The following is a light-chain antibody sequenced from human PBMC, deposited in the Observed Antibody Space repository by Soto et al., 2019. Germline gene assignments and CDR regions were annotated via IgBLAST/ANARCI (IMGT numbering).Light chain of an antibody. CDR2: DVS. CDR1: SSDIGRYNY. V-gene: IGLV2-14*01. CDR3: SSYISSSTYV. Sequence: QSVLTQPASVSGSPGQSITISCTGTSSDIGRYNYVSWYQQYPGKAPKFMIYDVSNRPSGVSNRFSGSKSGNTASLTISGLQAEDEADYHSSSYISSSTYVFGTGTKVTVL. J-gene: IGLJ1*01.